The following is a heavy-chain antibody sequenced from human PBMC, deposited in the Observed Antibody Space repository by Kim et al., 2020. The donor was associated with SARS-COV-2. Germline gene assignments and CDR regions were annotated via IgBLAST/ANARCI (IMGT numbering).Heavy chain of an antibody. CDR2: IIPILGIA. CDR1: GGTFSSYA. Sequence: SVKVSCKASGGTFSSYAISWVRQAPGQGLEWMGRIIPILGIANYAQKFQGRVTITADKSTSTAYMELSSLRSEDTAVYYCATQMYYYDSSGYYPSTPGWFDPWGQGTLVTVSS. J-gene: IGHJ5*02. CDR3: ATQMYYYDSSGYYPSTPGWFDP. D-gene: IGHD3-22*01. V-gene: IGHV1-69*04.